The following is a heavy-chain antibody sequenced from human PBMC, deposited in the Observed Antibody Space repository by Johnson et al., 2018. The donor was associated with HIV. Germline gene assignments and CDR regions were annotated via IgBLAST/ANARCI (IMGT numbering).Heavy chain of an antibody. CDR3: ARDGYSYGYREPGGAFDI. J-gene: IGHJ3*02. D-gene: IGHD5-18*01. CDR1: GFTFSNYA. Sequence: QVQLVESGGGVVQPGRSLRLSCAASGFTFSNYAMHWVRQAPGKGLEWVAVIWYDGSNNYYADSVKGRFTISKDNSRNTLFLHMNSLRADDTAVYYCARDGYSYGYREPGGAFDIWGQGTMVTVSS. V-gene: IGHV3-33*01. CDR2: IWYDGSNN.